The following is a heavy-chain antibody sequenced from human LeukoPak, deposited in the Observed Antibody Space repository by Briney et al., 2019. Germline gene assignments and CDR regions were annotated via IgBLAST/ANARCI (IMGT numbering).Heavy chain of an antibody. Sequence: GGSLRLSCAASGFTVSNNYMSWVRQAPGKGLEWVSVIYSGGNTYYADSVKGRFTFSRDNSKNTLYLQMNSLRAEDTAVYYCARGGGITIFGVIINWGQGTLVTVSS. V-gene: IGHV3-53*01. CDR2: IYSGGNT. CDR1: GFTVSNNY. J-gene: IGHJ4*02. CDR3: ARGGGITIFGVIIN. D-gene: IGHD3-3*01.